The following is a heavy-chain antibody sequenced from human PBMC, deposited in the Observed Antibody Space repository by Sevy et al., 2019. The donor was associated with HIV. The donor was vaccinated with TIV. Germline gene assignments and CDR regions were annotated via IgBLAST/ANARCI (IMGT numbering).Heavy chain of an antibody. V-gene: IGHV1-24*01. CDR1: GYTLTELS. J-gene: IGHJ4*02. CDR2: FDPEDVET. CDR3: TTYDYDHNNIGYSSCDY. D-gene: IGHD3-22*01. Sequence: ASVKVSCKVSGYTLTELSMHWVRQAPGKGLEWMGGFDPEDVETIYAQKFQGRVTMTEDTYTDTAYMELSSLRSEDTAVDYCTTYDYDHNNIGYSSCDYWGQGTLVTVSS.